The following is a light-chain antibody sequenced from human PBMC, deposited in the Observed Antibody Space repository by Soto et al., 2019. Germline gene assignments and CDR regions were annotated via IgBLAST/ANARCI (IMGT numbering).Light chain of an antibody. Sequence: EIVLTQSPGTLSLSPGQRATLSCRASQSVSSNYLAWYQQKPGRAPRLLIYGASSRATGIPDRFNGSGSGTDFILTITRLEPEDFAVYYCQQCVSSPWTFGQGTKVEIK. V-gene: IGKV3-20*01. CDR1: QSVSSNY. J-gene: IGKJ1*01. CDR2: GAS. CDR3: QQCVSSPWT.